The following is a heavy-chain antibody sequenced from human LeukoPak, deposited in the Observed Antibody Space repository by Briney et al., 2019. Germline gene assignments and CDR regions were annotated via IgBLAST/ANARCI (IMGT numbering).Heavy chain of an antibody. J-gene: IGHJ6*03. D-gene: IGHD6-13*01. CDR3: ARQEKGSSSWYVRRNYYYYYYMDV. CDR2: INHSGST. V-gene: IGHV4-34*01. Sequence: PSETLSLTCAVYGGSFSGYYWSWIRQPPGKGLEWIGEINHSGSTNYNPSLKSRVTISVDTSKNQFSLKLSSVTAADRAVYYCARQEKGSSSWYVRRNYYYYYYMDVWGKGTTVTISS. CDR1: GGSFSGYY.